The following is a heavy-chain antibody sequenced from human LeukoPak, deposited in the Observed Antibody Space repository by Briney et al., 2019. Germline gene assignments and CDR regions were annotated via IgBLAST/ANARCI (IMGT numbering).Heavy chain of an antibody. CDR1: GGSISSSSYY. CDR2: INHSGST. J-gene: IGHJ6*02. Sequence: SETLSLTCTVSGGSISSSSYYWGWIRQPPGKGLEWIGEINHSGSTNYNPSLKSRVTISVDTSKNQFSLKLSSVTAADTAVYYCAREVTGVRGVTSYYYYYYGMDVWGQGTTVTVSS. D-gene: IGHD3-10*01. V-gene: IGHV4-39*07. CDR3: AREVTGVRGVTSYYYYYYGMDV.